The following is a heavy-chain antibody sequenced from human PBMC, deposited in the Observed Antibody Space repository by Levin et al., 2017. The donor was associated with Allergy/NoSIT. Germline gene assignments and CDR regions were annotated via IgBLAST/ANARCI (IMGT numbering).Heavy chain of an antibody. CDR1: GFPFSGYI. V-gene: IGHV3-21*01. D-gene: IGHD2-15*01. Sequence: GGSLRLSCAASGFPFSGYIMHWVRQAPAKGLEWVSSVSSSSSYIYYADSVKGRFTISRDNAKNSLYLQMNSLRADDTAMYYCARGDCSGSSCKSLFVRAFDIWGQGTMVTVSS. CDR2: VSSSSSYI. CDR3: ARGDCSGSSCKSLFVRAFDI. J-gene: IGHJ3*02.